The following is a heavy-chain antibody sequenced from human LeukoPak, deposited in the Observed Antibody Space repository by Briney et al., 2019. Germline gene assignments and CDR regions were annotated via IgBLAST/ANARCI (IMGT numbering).Heavy chain of an antibody. D-gene: IGHD3-3*01. CDR1: GFTFGSYA. J-gene: IGHJ4*02. Sequence: PGGSLRLSCAASGFTFGSYAMSWVRQAPGKGLEWVSVISGSGGSTFYADSVRGRFTISRDSARNTLYLQMNSLRAEHTAVYYCAKREYNFWSGYFFWGQGTLVTVSS. CDR3: AKREYNFWSGYFF. CDR2: ISGSGGST. V-gene: IGHV3-23*01.